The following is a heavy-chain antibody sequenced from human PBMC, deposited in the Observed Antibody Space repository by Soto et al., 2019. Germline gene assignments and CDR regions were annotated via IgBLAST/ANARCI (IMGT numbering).Heavy chain of an antibody. Sequence: PGGSLRLSCAASGFTFSSYAMSFVRQAPGKGLEWVSGISGSSDTTYYADSVKGRFSISRDTSKNTLSLQMHSLGAEDTPVYYCAIWAPEDCPSGVCYGRSYYGSDVWGQGTTVTVSS. CDR2: ISGSSDTT. V-gene: IGHV3-23*01. CDR3: AIWAPEDCPSGVCYGRSYYGSDV. CDR1: GFTFSSYA. J-gene: IGHJ6*02. D-gene: IGHD2-8*01.